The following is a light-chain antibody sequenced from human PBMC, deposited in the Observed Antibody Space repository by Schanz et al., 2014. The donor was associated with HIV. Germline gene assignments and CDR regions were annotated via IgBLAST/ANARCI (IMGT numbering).Light chain of an antibody. CDR2: GAS. Sequence: EIVVTQSPATLSVSPGERATLSCRASQSVSNNLAWYQQTPGQVPRLLIYGASTRATGVPSRFSGSGSGTDFTLTISSLQPDDFATYYCQQYNSYSTFGPGTKVDIK. CDR3: QQYNSYST. V-gene: IGKV3-15*01. CDR1: QSVSNN. J-gene: IGKJ3*01.